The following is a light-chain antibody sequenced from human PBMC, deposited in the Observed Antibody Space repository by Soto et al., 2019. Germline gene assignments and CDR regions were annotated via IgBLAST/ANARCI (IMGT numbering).Light chain of an antibody. CDR2: ATS. CDR1: QSISSY. J-gene: IGKJ1*01. V-gene: IGKV1-39*01. CDR3: QQTYSTPWT. Sequence: DLQMTQSPSSLSASLGDRVTITCRASQSISSYLNWYQQTPGKAPKLLIYATSSLQSGVPSRFSGSGSGTDFTLTISSLQPEDFATYHCQQTYSTPWTFGQGTKVEVK.